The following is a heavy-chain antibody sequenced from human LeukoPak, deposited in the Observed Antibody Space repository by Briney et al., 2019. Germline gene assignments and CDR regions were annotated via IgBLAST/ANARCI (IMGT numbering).Heavy chain of an antibody. D-gene: IGHD5-18*01. J-gene: IGHJ6*03. CDR1: GFTFSRYW. CDR3: ARQVEERYSYGHLYYYYYMDV. V-gene: IGHV3-7*01. CDR2: IKQDGSEK. Sequence: GGSLRLSCAVSGFTFSRYWMSWVRQAPGKGLEWVANIKQDGSEKYYVDSVKGRFTISRDNAKNSLYLQMNSLRAEDTAVYYCARQVEERYSYGHLYYYYYMDVWGKGTTVTISS.